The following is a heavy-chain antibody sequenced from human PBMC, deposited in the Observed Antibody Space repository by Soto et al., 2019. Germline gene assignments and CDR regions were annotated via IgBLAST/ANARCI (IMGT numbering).Heavy chain of an antibody. CDR3: ARDEVVMTFEY. D-gene: IGHD3-22*01. CDR1: GYTFTGYG. J-gene: IGHJ4*02. Sequence: QVQLVQSGAEVKKPGASVKVSCKASGYTFTGYGITWMRQAPGQGLEWMGWIGGYNGDNNYAQKFQGRLTMTIDTSTSTAYLELRSLRSDDTAVYYCARDEVVMTFEYWGQGTLVTVSS. V-gene: IGHV1-18*01. CDR2: IGGYNGDN.